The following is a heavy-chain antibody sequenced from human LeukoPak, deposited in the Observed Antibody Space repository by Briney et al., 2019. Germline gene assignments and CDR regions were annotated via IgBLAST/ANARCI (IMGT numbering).Heavy chain of an antibody. V-gene: IGHV3-23*01. CDR3: AKTPSGWYRDYFDY. D-gene: IGHD6-19*01. J-gene: IGHJ4*02. Sequence: GGSLRLSCAASGFTFSSYAMSWVRQAPGKGLEWVSAISGRGGSTYYADSVKGRFTISRDNSKNTLYLQMNSLSAEDTAVYYCAKTPSGWYRDYFDYWGQGTLVTVSS. CDR2: ISGRGGST. CDR1: GFTFSSYA.